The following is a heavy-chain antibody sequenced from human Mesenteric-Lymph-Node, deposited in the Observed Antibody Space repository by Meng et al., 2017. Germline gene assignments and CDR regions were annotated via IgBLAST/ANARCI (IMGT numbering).Heavy chain of an antibody. CDR2: ISTYKGNT. CDR1: GYTFTENG. J-gene: IGHJ4*02. CDR3: ARGPYGSSWYHFDY. D-gene: IGHD6-13*01. V-gene: IGHV1-18*01. Sequence: QIEQSGPEVKWPGASVTVSCKPSGYTFTENGISWLRQAPGQGLEWMGWISTYKGNTKYAEKFQGRVTMTRDTSISTAYMELSRLRSDDTAVYYCARGPYGSSWYHFDYWGQGTLVTVSS.